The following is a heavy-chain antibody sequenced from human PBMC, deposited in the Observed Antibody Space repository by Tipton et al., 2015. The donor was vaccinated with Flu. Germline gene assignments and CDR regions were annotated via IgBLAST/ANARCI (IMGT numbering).Heavy chain of an antibody. V-gene: IGHV4-38-2*02. CDR3: ARDGGITIFGVVPNYFDY. CDR2: IYHSGST. CDR1: GYSISSGYY. J-gene: IGHJ4*02. D-gene: IGHD3-3*01. Sequence: TLSLTCAVSGYSISSGYYWGWIRQPPGKGLEWIGSIYHSGSTYYNPSLKSRVTISVDTSKNQFSLKLSSVTAADTAVYYCARDGGITIFGVVPNYFDYWGQGTLVTVSS.